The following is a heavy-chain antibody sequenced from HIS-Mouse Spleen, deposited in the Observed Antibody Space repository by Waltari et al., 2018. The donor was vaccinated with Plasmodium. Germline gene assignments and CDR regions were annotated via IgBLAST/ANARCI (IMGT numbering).Heavy chain of an antibody. Sequence: QVQLVQSGAEVKKPGAEVKVSCKASGYTFTGYYMHWVRQAPGKGLEWMVWIIPNLGGTDYAQKLQCRVTMTRHTANSTAYMWRCRRRSDDTAVYSCAVGRWLQPGDYWGQGTLVTVSS. CDR3: AVGRWLQPGDY. CDR1: GYTFTGYY. V-gene: IGHV1-2*02. CDR2: IIPNLGGT. D-gene: IGHD6-19*01. J-gene: IGHJ4*02.